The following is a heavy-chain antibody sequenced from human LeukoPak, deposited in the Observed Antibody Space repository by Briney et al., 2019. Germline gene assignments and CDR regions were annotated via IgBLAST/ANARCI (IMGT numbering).Heavy chain of an antibody. CDR2: IYYSGST. CDR1: GGPISSYY. D-gene: IGHD2-15*01. Sequence: PSETLSLTCTVSGGPISSYYWSWIRQPPGKGLEWSGYIYYSGSTNYNPSLKSRVTISVDTSKNQFSLKLSSVTAADTAVYYCARGALVVVAANYFDYWGQGTLVTVSS. CDR3: ARGALVVVAANYFDY. V-gene: IGHV4-59*01. J-gene: IGHJ4*02.